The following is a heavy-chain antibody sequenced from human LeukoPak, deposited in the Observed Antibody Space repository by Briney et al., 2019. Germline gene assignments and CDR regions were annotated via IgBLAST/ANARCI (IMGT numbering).Heavy chain of an antibody. CDR1: GFTFSTYN. V-gene: IGHV3-21*01. Sequence: GGSLRLSCAASGFTFSTYNMNWVRQAPGKGLEWVSSITSSSSYTFYAGSVKGRFTISRDNAKNTLFLQINSLRAEDTAVYYCAREILAPGKTHDYWGQGTLVTVSS. J-gene: IGHJ4*02. CDR2: ITSSSSYT. CDR3: AREILAPGKTHDY.